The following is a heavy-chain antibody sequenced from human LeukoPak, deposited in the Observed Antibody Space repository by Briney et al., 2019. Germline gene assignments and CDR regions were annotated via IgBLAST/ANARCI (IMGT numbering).Heavy chain of an antibody. J-gene: IGHJ4*02. CDR1: GGSISSYY. D-gene: IGHD5-24*01. V-gene: IGHV4-59*01. CDR2: IYYSGST. CDR3: ARGRDGYIFDY. Sequence: SETLSLTCAVSGGSISSYYWSWIRQPPGKGLEWIGYIYYSGSTNYNPSLKSRVTISVDTSKNQFSLKLSSVTAADTAVYYCARGRDGYIFDYWGQGTLVTVSS.